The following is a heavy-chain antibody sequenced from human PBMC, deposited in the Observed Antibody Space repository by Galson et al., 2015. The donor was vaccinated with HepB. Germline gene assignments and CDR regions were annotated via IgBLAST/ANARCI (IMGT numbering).Heavy chain of an antibody. CDR1: GYTFTSYD. CDR2: MNPNSGNT. D-gene: IGHD3-3*01. CDR3: ARGQSEPRPRYDFWSGYYYNWFDP. V-gene: IGHV1-8*01. J-gene: IGHJ5*02. Sequence: SVKVSCKASGYTFTSYDINWVRQATGQGLEWMGWMNPNSGNTGYAQKFQGRVTMTRNTSISTAYMELSSLRSEDTAVYYCARGQSEPRPRYDFWSGYYYNWFDPWGQGTLVTVSS.